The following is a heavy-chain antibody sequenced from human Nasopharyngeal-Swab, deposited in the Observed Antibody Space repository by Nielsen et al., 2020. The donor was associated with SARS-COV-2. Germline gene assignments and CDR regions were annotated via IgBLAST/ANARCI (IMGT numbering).Heavy chain of an antibody. Sequence: SETLSLTCTVSGGSIGSSSYYWVWIRQPPGKGLEWIGSIYYSGSTYYNPSLKSRVTISVDTSKNQFSLKLSSLTAADTAVYYCARGPSSGWYVNYHFDYWGQGTLVTVSS. CDR3: ARGPSSGWYVNYHFDY. V-gene: IGHV4-39*07. J-gene: IGHJ4*02. CDR2: IYYSGST. CDR1: GGSIGSSSYY. D-gene: IGHD6-19*01.